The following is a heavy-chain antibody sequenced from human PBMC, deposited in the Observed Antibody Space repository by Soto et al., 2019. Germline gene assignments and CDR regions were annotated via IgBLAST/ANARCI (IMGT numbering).Heavy chain of an antibody. CDR3: ARLGDYDFWSGYYSAFDI. D-gene: IGHD3-3*01. CDR2: IYYSGST. J-gene: IGHJ3*02. Sequence: SETLSLTCTVSGGSISSYYWSWIRQPPGKGLEWIGYIYYSGSTNYNPSLKSRVTISVDTSKNQFSLKLSSVTAADTAVYYCARLGDYDFWSGYYSAFDIWGQGTMVTVSS. CDR1: GGSISSYY. V-gene: IGHV4-59*08.